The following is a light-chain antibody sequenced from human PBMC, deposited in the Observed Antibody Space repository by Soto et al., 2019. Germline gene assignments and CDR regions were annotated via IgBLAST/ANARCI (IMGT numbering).Light chain of an antibody. Sequence: QSVLTQPASVSGWPGQSITIYCTGTSSDVGGSNYVSWYQLSPGKAPQLLIYDVDRPSGFSNRFSGSKSGKTASLTISGLQAEDEADYYCNSYTSGGTVVFGGGTKVTVL. J-gene: IGLJ2*01. CDR3: NSYTSGGTVV. V-gene: IGLV2-14*01. CDR2: DV. CDR1: SSDVGGSNY.